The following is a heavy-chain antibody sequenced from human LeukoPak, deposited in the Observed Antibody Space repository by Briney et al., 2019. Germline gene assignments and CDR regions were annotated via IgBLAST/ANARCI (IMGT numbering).Heavy chain of an antibody. D-gene: IGHD4-17*01. CDR1: GGSISSSKW. CDR2: IYHSGST. V-gene: IGHV4-4*02. CDR3: ARVPPDYNDLHDALDL. Sequence: SETLSLTCAVSGGSISSSKWWSWVRQPPGKGLEWIGKIYHSGSTNYNPSFKSRVTISVDKSKNQFSLKLSSVTAADTAVYYCARVPPDYNDLHDALDLWGQGTVVTVSS. J-gene: IGHJ3*01.